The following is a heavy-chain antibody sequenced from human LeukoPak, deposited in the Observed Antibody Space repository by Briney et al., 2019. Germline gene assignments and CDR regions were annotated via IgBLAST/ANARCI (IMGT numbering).Heavy chain of an antibody. CDR1: GFSIRSRSYP. D-gene: IGHD4-23*01. V-gene: IGHV4-39*01. CDR3: ARLYGGNSNNYYCDS. J-gene: IGHJ4*02. CDR2: IQDTGNT. Sequence: SETLSLTCRVSGFSIRSRSYPWGLSRQPPGRGVGWNGRIQDTGNTDYNPSLKSRVTISVDTSKNQFSLKLSSAPASGTAVNYCARLYGGNSNNYYCDSWGQRALATVSS.